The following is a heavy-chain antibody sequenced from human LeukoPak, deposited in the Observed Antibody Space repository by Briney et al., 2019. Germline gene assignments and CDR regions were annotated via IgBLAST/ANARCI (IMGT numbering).Heavy chain of an antibody. Sequence: GGSLRLSCTASGFTFGDYAISWVRQAPGKGLEWVSAISGSGGSTYYADSVKGRFTISRDNSKNTLYLQMNSLRAEDTAVYYCAETLWFGSLGAFDIWGQGTMVTVSS. V-gene: IGHV3-23*01. CDR3: AETLWFGSLGAFDI. D-gene: IGHD3-10*01. CDR1: GFTFGDYA. J-gene: IGHJ3*02. CDR2: ISGSGGST.